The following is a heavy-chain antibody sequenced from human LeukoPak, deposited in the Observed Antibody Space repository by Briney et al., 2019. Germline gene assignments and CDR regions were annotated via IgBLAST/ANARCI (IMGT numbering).Heavy chain of an antibody. Sequence: ASETLSLTCTVSGGSISSYYWSWIRQPAGKGLEWIGRIYTSGRTNYNPSLKRRVTISVDRSKNKFSLKLSSVTAADTAVYYCARDRGRGSSSWYVDYWGQGTLVTVSS. J-gene: IGHJ4*02. CDR3: ARDRGRGSSSWYVDY. CDR1: GGSISSYY. V-gene: IGHV4-4*07. CDR2: IYTSGRT. D-gene: IGHD6-13*01.